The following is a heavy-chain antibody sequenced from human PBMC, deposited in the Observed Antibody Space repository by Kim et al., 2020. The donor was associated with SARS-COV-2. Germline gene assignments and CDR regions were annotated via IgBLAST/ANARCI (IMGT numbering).Heavy chain of an antibody. J-gene: IGHJ5*02. D-gene: IGHD3-10*01. CDR2: ISGSGGST. Sequence: GGSLRLSCAASGFIFSSYAMSWVRQAPGKGLEWVSGISGSGGSTYYADSVKGRFTISRDNSKNTLFLQMNSLRTEDTAVYYCAKDGVGNFYSSGTYLEGSLHNWFDPWGQGTLVTVS. V-gene: IGHV3-23*01. CDR3: AKDGVGNFYSSGTYLEGSLHNWFDP. CDR1: GFIFSSYA.